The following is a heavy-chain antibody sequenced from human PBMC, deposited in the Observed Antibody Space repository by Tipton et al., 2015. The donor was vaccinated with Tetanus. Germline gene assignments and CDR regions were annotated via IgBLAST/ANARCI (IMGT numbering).Heavy chain of an antibody. CDR1: GFTVSSNY. V-gene: IGHV3-66*01. Sequence: SLRLSCAASGFTVSSNYMSWVRQAPGKGLEWVSVIYSGGSTYYADSVKGRFTISRDNSKNTLYLQMKSLRVEDTAVYYCARPVSWSGYEDDWFDPWGQGTLVTVSS. CDR3: ARPVSWSGYEDDWFDP. J-gene: IGHJ5*02. CDR2: IYSGGST. D-gene: IGHD5-12*01.